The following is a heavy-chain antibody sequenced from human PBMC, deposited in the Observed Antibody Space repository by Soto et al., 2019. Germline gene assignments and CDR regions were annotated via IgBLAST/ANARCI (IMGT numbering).Heavy chain of an antibody. CDR2: IIPIFGIA. V-gene: IGHV1-69*13. Sequence: SVKVSCKASGGTFSSYAISWVRQAPGQGLEWMGGIIPIFGIANYAQKFQGRVTITADESTSTAYMELSSLRSEDTAVYCCAMGLRLGELSLYPTGPDYWGQGTLVTVSS. CDR3: AMGLRLGELSLYPTGPDY. D-gene: IGHD3-16*02. CDR1: GGTFSSYA. J-gene: IGHJ4*02.